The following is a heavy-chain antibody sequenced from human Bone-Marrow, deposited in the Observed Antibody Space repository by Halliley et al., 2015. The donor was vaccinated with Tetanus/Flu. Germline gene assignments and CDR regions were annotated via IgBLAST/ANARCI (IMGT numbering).Heavy chain of an antibody. CDR2: IYYSGST. J-gene: IGHJ4*02. CDR1: GGPISSGGYY. V-gene: IGHV4-31*03. D-gene: IGHD3-22*01. CDR3: ARGLYDSSGYYLNYFDY. Sequence: TLSLTCTVSGGPISSGGYYWSWIRQHPGKGLEWIGYIYYSGSTYYNPSLKSRVTISVDTSKNQFSLKLSPVTAADTAVYYCARGLYDSSGYYLNYFDYWGQGTLVTVSS.